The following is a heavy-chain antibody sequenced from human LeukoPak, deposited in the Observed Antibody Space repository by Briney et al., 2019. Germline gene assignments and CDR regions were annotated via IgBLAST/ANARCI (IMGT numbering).Heavy chain of an antibody. D-gene: IGHD6-19*01. V-gene: IGHV3-30*18. CDR3: AKDQYSSGWIFDY. CDR1: GFTFSSYG. CDR2: ISYDGSNK. Sequence: SGGSLRLSCAASGFTFSSYGMQWVRQAPGQGLEWVAVISYDGSNKYYADSVKGRFTNSRDNSKNTLYLQMNSLRAGDTAVYYCAKDQYSSGWIFDYWGQGTLVPVSS. J-gene: IGHJ4*02.